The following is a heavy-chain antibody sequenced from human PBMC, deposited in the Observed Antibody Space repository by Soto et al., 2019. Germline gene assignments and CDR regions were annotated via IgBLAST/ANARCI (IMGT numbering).Heavy chain of an antibody. CDR1: GYTFIGYY. CDR3: ARSPGSAGWYDF. Sequence: QVQLVQSGAEVKKPGASAKVSCKASGYTFIGYYMHWVRQAPGQGLEWMGWINPNSGGTSSAQNFQGRVTMTRDTSINRAYMELSSLRFDDTVVYYCARSPGSAGWYDFWGEGTLVTVSS. V-gene: IGHV1-2*02. D-gene: IGHD6-13*01. J-gene: IGHJ5*01. CDR2: INPNSGGT.